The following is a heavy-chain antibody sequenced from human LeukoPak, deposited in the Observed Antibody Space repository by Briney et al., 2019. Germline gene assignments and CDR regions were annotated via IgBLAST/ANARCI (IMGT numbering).Heavy chain of an antibody. CDR3: ARGGYTYGYGY. D-gene: IGHD5-18*01. J-gene: IGHJ4*02. V-gene: IGHV4-34*01. CDR1: GGSLSDYY. Sequence: SETLSLTCAVYGGSLSDYYWSWIRHPPGKGLEWIGEINHSGSTNYNPSLKSRVTMSVDTSKNQFSLKLSSVTAADTAVYYCARGGYTYGYGYWGQGTLVTVSS. CDR2: INHSGST.